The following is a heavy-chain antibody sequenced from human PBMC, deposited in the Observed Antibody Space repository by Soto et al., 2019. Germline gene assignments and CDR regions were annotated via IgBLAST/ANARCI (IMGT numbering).Heavy chain of an antibody. Sequence: GASVKVSCKASGYTFTGYYMHWVRQAPGQGLEWMGWINPNSGGTNYAQKFQGWVTMTRDTSISTAYMELSRLRSDDTAVYYCARDKVSWSGPTRWFDPWGQGTLVTVSS. V-gene: IGHV1-2*04. CDR3: ARDKVSWSGPTRWFDP. J-gene: IGHJ5*02. D-gene: IGHD6-13*01. CDR1: GYTFTGYY. CDR2: INPNSGGT.